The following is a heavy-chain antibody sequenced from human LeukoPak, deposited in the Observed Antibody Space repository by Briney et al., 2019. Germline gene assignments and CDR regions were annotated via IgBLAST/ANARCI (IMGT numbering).Heavy chain of an antibody. CDR3: ARVRYSSSWRTFDP. CDR2: IIPIFGTA. D-gene: IGHD6-13*01. V-gene: IGHV1-69*06. CDR1: GGTFSSYA. Sequence: SSVKVSCKASGGTFSSYAISWVRQAPGQGLEWMGGIIPIFGTASYAQKFQGRVTITADKSTSTAYMELSSLRSEDTAVYYCARVRYSSSWRTFDPWGQGTLVTVSS. J-gene: IGHJ5*02.